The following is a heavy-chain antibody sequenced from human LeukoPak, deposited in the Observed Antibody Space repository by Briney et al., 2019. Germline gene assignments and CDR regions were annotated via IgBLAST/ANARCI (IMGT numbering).Heavy chain of an antibody. V-gene: IGHV1-8*03. CDR2: MNPNSGTT. Sequence: ASVKVSCKASGYTFTNYDINWVRQATGQGLEWMGWMNPNSGTTGYAQKFLGRVTITRNTSISTTYMELNSLRSEDTAVYYCARGRSPGTSMEYYYYMDVWGKGTTVTVSS. CDR1: GYTFTNYD. D-gene: IGHD1-1*01. J-gene: IGHJ6*03. CDR3: ARGRSPGTSMEYYYYMDV.